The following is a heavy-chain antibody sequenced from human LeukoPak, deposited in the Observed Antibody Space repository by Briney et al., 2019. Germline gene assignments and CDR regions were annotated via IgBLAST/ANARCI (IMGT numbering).Heavy chain of an antibody. CDR3: ARETYYDYVWGSQYYFDY. J-gene: IGHJ4*02. CDR1: GGSFSGYY. Sequence: SETLSLTCAVYGGSFSGYYWTWIRQSPGEGLEWIGEINHSGNTNYNPSLKSRVTLSVDTSKNQFSLKLTSVTAADTAVYYCARETYYDYVWGSQYYFDYWGQGTLVTVSS. CDR2: INHSGNT. D-gene: IGHD3-16*01. V-gene: IGHV4-34*01.